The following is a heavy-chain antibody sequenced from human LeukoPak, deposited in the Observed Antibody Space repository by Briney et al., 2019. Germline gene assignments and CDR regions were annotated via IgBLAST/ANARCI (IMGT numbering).Heavy chain of an antibody. J-gene: IGHJ4*02. D-gene: IGHD3-10*01. CDR1: GFTFSDYW. V-gene: IGHV3-7*01. CDR2: ISYHGSDE. Sequence: GGSLRLSCAASGFTFSDYWMSWVRQAPGKGLEWVANISYHGSDEHYVDSVRGRFTISRDNAKNSLFLQMNSLRAEDTAVYYCARIGGSGTYWDYWGQGTLVTVSS. CDR3: ARIGGSGTYWDY.